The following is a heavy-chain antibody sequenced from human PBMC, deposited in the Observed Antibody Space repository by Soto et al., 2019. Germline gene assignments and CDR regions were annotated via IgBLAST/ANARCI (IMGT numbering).Heavy chain of an antibody. J-gene: IGHJ5*02. CDR2: ISSGGSNK. CDR3: AKVGPTGWFDP. D-gene: IGHD3-16*01. Sequence: EVPLVESGGGLVQPGGTLRLSCAASGFTFSMYSMTWVRQAPGKGLEWVSYISSGGSNKYYADSVKGRFTISRDNAKNSLYLHMNSLRDEDTAVYYCAKVGPTGWFDPWGQGTLVTVSS. V-gene: IGHV3-48*02. CDR1: GFTFSMYS.